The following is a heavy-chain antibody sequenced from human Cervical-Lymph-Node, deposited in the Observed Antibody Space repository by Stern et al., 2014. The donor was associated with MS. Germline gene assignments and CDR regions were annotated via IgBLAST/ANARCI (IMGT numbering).Heavy chain of an antibody. CDR2: INAGNGYT. CDR3: AREGRSSYTFWFDY. J-gene: IGHJ4*02. CDR1: GYTFTGYA. V-gene: IGHV1-3*01. Sequence: VQPVESGAEVKKPGASVKVSCKASGYTFTGYAMHWVRLAPGQRLEWMGWINAGNGYTKYSQICQGRVTITRDTSAGTAYMELSRLRSEDTAVYYCAREGRSSYTFWFDYWGQGTLVTVSS. D-gene: IGHD5-18*01.